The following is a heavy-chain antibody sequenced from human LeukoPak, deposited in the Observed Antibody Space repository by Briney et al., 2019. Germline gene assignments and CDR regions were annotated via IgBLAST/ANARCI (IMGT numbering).Heavy chain of an antibody. CDR3: ATVFHPLGDILTGYYDYGMDV. V-gene: IGHV1-24*01. Sequence: ASVKVSCKVSGYTLTELSLHWVRQAPGKGLEWMGGFDPEDGETIYAQKFQGRVTMTEDTSTDTAYMELSSLRSEDTAVYYCATVFHPLGDILTGYYDYGMDVWGQGTTVTVSS. D-gene: IGHD3-9*01. CDR1: GYTLTELS. J-gene: IGHJ6*02. CDR2: FDPEDGET.